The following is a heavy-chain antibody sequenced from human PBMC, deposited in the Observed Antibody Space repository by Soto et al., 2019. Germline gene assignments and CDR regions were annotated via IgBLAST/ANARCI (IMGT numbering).Heavy chain of an antibody. V-gene: IGHV1-69*01. J-gene: IGHJ4*02. Sequence: QVQLVQSGAEVKKPGSSVKVSCKASGGTFSSYAISWVRQAPGQGLEWMGGIIPIFGTANYAQMFQGRVTITADESTSIADMGLSRLRSEDTAVYYCARVPVYSGSYYTFNSWGQGTLVTVST. D-gene: IGHD1-26*01. CDR1: GGTFSSYA. CDR2: IIPIFGTA. CDR3: ARVPVYSGSYYTFNS.